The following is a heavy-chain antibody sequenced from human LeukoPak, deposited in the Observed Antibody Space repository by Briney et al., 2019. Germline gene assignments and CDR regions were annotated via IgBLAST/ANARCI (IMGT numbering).Heavy chain of an antibody. V-gene: IGHV1-2*02. D-gene: IGHD6-25*01. Sequence: EASVKVSYKASGYSFAHNIHWVRQAPGQGHEFMGWINPKNGGTKYAQNFQGRVTMTRDTSISTVYMELSSLGSDDTAVYYCVVSIQAAAIPAFDSWGQGTLVTVSS. CDR3: VVSIQAAAIPAFDS. CDR2: INPKNGGT. J-gene: IGHJ4*02. CDR1: GYSFAHN.